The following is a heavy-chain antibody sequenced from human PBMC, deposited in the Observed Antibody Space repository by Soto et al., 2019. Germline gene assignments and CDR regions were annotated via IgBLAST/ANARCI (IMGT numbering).Heavy chain of an antibody. CDR1: GVSISSYY. CDR3: VRQPAQGYYGPGSYPDY. J-gene: IGHJ4*02. CDR2: IYYSGST. D-gene: IGHD3-10*01. V-gene: IGHV4-59*08. Sequence: PSETLSHTCTVSGVSISSYYWILIRQPTGKGLEWIGYIYYSGSTNYNPSLKSRVTISVDTSKNQFSLKLSSVTAADTAVYYCVRQPAQGYYGPGSYPDYWGQGTLVTVSS.